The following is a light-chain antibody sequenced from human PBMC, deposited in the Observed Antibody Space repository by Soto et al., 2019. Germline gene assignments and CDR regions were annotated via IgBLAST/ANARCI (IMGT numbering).Light chain of an antibody. CDR1: QSISSW. Sequence: ASVGDRVTITCRASQSISSWLAWYQQKPGKAPKLLIYDASSLESGVPSRFSGSGSGTDFTFTISRLQPEDIATYYCQQYENLPTVGQGTRLEIK. CDR3: QQYENLPT. CDR2: DAS. V-gene: IGKV1-5*01. J-gene: IGKJ5*01.